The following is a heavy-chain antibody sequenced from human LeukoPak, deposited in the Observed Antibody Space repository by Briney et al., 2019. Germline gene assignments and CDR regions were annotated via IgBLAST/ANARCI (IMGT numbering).Heavy chain of an antibody. CDR1: GYTFTGYY. CDR3: ARVGSGSYYWFDP. D-gene: IGHD3-10*01. CDR2: INPNSGGT. V-gene: IGHV1-2*02. Sequence: ASVKVPCKASGYTFTGYYMHWVRQAPGEGLEWMGWINPNSGGTNYAQKFQGRVTMTRDTSISTAYMELSRLRSDDTAVYYCARVGSGSYYWFDPWGQGTLVTVSS. J-gene: IGHJ5*02.